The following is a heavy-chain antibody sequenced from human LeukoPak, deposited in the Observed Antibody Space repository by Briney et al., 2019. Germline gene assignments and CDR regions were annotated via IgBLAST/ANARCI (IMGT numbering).Heavy chain of an antibody. Sequence: PSETLSLTCTVSGGSISSSSYYWGWIRQPPGKGLEWIGSIYYSGSTYYNPSLKSRVTISVDTSKNQFSLKLSSVTAADTAVYYCARERGKYFDWTRYFDYWGQGTLVTVSS. CDR2: IYYSGST. J-gene: IGHJ4*02. D-gene: IGHD3-9*01. V-gene: IGHV4-39*02. CDR1: GGSISSSSYY. CDR3: ARERGKYFDWTRYFDY.